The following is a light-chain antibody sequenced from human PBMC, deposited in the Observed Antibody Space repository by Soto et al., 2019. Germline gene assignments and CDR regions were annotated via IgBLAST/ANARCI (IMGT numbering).Light chain of an antibody. CDR3: QQYDNLPLT. J-gene: IGKJ4*01. CDR2: DAS. CDR1: QDISNY. V-gene: IGKV1-33*01. Sequence: DIPRTQCPSSLSADFGYRITITCQASQDISNYLNWYQQKPGKAPKLLIYDASNLETGVPSRFSGSGSGTDFTFTISSLQPEDIATYYCQQYDNLPLTFGGGTKVDIK.